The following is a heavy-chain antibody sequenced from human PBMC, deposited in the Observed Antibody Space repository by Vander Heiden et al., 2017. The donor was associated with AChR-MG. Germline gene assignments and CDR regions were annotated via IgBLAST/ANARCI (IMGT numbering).Heavy chain of an antibody. CDR1: GGSISSGGYY. D-gene: IGHD2-15*01. V-gene: IGHV4-31*03. J-gene: IGHJ3*02. Sequence: QVQLQESGPGLVKPSQTLSLTCTVSGGSISSGGYYWSWIRQHPGKGLEWIGYIYYSGSTYYNPSLKRRVTISVDTSKNQFSLKLSSVTAADTAVYYCARDSKLVYCSGGSCDAFDIWGQGTMVTVSS. CDR3: ARDSKLVYCSGGSCDAFDI. CDR2: IYYSGST.